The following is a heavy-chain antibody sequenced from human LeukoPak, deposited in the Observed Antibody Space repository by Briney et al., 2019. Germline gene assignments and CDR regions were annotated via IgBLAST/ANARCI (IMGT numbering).Heavy chain of an antibody. CDR1: GYTFTSYG. D-gene: IGHD2-21*02. V-gene: IGHV1-18*01. J-gene: IGHJ4*02. Sequence: ASVKVSCKASGYTFTSYGISWVRQAPGQGLEWMGWISAYNGNTNYAQKLQGRVTMTTDTSTSTAYMELRSLRSDDTAVYYCARDSQSIVVVTASNFDYWGQGTLVTVSS. CDR3: ARDSQSIVVVTASNFDY. CDR2: ISAYNGNT.